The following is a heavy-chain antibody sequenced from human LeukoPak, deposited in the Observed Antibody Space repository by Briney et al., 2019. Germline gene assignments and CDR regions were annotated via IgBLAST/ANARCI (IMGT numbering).Heavy chain of an antibody. J-gene: IGHJ6*02. CDR3: ASYYNRNFFYGMDV. CDR2: ISYDGSNK. D-gene: IGHD1-14*01. CDR1: GFTFSSYG. V-gene: IGHV3-30*03. Sequence: PGGSLRLSCVGSGFTFSSYGMHWVRQAPGKGLEWVAVISYDGSNKYYADYVEGRFTISRDNSKNSLYLQMNSLRAEDTAVYYCASYYNRNFFYGMDVWGQGTTVTVSS.